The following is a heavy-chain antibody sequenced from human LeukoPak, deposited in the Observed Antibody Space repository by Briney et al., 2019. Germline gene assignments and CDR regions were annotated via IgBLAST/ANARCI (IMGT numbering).Heavy chain of an antibody. CDR2: ITFDGNSK. J-gene: IGHJ4*02. CDR1: GFPFSIYG. D-gene: IGHD3-10*01. CDR3: AKDLSYGSYSFDS. Sequence: GGSLRLSCAASGFPFSIYGMHWVRQAPGKGLEWVALITFDGNSKSYADSVKGRFTVSRDNSKNTLYLQMSSLRTEDTAVYYCAKDLSYGSYSFDSWGQGALVTVSS. V-gene: IGHV3-30*18.